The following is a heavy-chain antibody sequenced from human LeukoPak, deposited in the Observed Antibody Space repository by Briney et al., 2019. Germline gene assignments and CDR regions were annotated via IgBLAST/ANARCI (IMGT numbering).Heavy chain of an antibody. V-gene: IGHV1-18*04. CDR2: ISAYNGNT. CDR1: GYTFTDYY. CDR3: ARGVTTFSGLDY. D-gene: IGHD4-17*01. Sequence: GASVKVSCKASGYTFTDYYFHWVRQAPGQGLEWMGWISAYNGNTNYAQKLQGRVTMTTDTSTSTAYMELRSLRSDDTAVYYCARGVTTFSGLDYWGQGTLVTVSS. J-gene: IGHJ4*02.